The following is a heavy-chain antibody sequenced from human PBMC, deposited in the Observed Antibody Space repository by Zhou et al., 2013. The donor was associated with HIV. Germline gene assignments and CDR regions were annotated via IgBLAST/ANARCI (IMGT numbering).Heavy chain of an antibody. Sequence: VQLVESGGGLVQPGGSLRLSCAASGFTFSSYAMNWVRQAPGKGLEWVSAISGSGGSTYYADSVKGRFTISRDNSKNTVYLQMNSLRAEDTAVYYCAKGVRDSGDYWAAFDIWGQGTMVTVSS. D-gene: IGHD1-26*01. CDR3: AKGVRDSGDYWAAFDI. J-gene: IGHJ3*02. CDR1: GFTFSSYA. CDR2: ISGSGGST. V-gene: IGHV3-23*04.